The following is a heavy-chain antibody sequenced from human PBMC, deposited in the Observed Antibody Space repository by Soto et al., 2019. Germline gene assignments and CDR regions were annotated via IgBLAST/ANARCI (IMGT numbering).Heavy chain of an antibody. J-gene: IGHJ6*02. D-gene: IGHD5-18*01. CDR1: GGSVSSGSYY. CDR3: ARGGYSYGGWLGYYYGMDV. Sequence: PSETLSLTCTVSGGSVSSGSYYWSWIRQPPGKGLEWIGYIYYSGSTNYNPSLKSRVTISVDTSKNQFSLKLSSVTAADTAVYYCARGGYSYGGWLGYYYGMDVWGQGTTVTVS. V-gene: IGHV4-61*01. CDR2: IYYSGST.